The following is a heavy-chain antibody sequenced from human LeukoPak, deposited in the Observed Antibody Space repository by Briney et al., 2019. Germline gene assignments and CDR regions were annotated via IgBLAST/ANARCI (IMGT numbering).Heavy chain of an antibody. CDR2: IKSKTDGGTT. CDR1: GFTFSNAW. CDR3: LRDWYGSGSYWQIRESYFDY. V-gene: IGHV3-15*01. Sequence: GGSLRLSCAASGFTFSNAWMSWVRQAPGKGLEWVDRIKSKTDGGTTDYAAPVKGRFTISRDDSKNTLYLKMNSLKTEDTAVYYCLRDWYGSGSYWQIRESYFDYWGQGTLVTVSS. D-gene: IGHD3-10*01. J-gene: IGHJ4*02.